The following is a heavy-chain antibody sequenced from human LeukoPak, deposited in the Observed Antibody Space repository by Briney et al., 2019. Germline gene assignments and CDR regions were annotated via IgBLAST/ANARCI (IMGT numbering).Heavy chain of an antibody. D-gene: IGHD3-22*01. J-gene: IGHJ4*02. CDR1: GYTFTSYG. V-gene: IGHV1-18*01. CDR2: ISVNNDNT. CDR3: ARASNYYDSSGYLQEGTNDY. Sequence: ASVTVSCKASGYTFTSYGISWVRQAPGQGLEWMGWISVNNDNTNYAQKVQGRVTMTTDTSTRKAYMELRSLRSDDTAVYYCARASNYYDSSGYLQEGTNDYWGQGTLVTVSS.